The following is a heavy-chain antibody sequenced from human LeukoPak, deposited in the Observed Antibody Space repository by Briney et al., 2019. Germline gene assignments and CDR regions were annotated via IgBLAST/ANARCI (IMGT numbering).Heavy chain of an antibody. CDR1: GFTFDDYA. Sequence: GGSLRLSCAASGFTFDDYAMHWVRQGPGKSLEGVSLINENGDIAYYGDSVRGRFTISRDNAKSSLFLQMNSLRSEDAAVYYCARDKPRGSYYGSIFDSWGQGTLVTVSS. CDR2: INENGDIA. J-gene: IGHJ4*02. V-gene: IGHV3-43*02. CDR3: ARDKPRGSYYGSIFDS. D-gene: IGHD1-26*01.